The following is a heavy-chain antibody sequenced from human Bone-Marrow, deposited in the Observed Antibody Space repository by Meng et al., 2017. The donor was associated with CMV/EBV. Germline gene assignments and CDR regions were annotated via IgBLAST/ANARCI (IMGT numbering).Heavy chain of an antibody. D-gene: IGHD1/OR15-1a*01. CDR2: FYYSGST. J-gene: IGHJ6*02. CDR1: GDSINSRSYY. V-gene: IGHV4-39*07. Sequence: SETLSLTCTVSGDSINSRSYYWDWIRQPPGKGLEWIGSFYYSGSTYYNPSLNSRVTISVDTSKNQFSLKLSSVTAADTAVYYCARRWNTGDYNYYGMDVWGQGPTVPVYS. CDR3: ARRWNTGDYNYYGMDV.